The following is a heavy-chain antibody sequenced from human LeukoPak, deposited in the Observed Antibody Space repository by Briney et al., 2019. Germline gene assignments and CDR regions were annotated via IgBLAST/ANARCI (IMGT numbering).Heavy chain of an antibody. CDR1: GGSISSYY. V-gene: IGHV4-4*07. CDR2: IYTSGST. D-gene: IGHD3-9*01. J-gene: IGHJ4*02. CDR3: ARLYYDILTGYPGYFDY. Sequence: PSETLSLTCTVSGGSISSYYWSWIRQPAGKGLEWIGRIYTSGSTNYDPSLKSRVTMSVDTSKNQFSLKLSSVTAADTAVYYCARLYYDILTGYPGYFDYWGQGTLVTVSS.